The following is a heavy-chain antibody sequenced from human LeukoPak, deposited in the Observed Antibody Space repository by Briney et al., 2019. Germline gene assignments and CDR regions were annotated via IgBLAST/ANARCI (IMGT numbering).Heavy chain of an antibody. Sequence: PGGSLRLSCAASGFIFSDYYMSWIRQAPGKGLEWVSYISSSSSYTNYADSVKGRFTISRDNAKNSLYLQMNSLRAEDTAVYYCARDLAVAATIDYWGQGTLVTVSS. V-gene: IGHV3-11*05. J-gene: IGHJ4*02. D-gene: IGHD2-15*01. CDR1: GFIFSDYY. CDR2: ISSSSSYT. CDR3: ARDLAVAATIDY.